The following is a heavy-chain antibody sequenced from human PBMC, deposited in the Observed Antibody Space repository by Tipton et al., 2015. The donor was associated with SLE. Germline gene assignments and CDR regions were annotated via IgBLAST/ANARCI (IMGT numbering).Heavy chain of an antibody. CDR2: INWNSDSR. D-gene: IGHD6-13*01. J-gene: IGHJ4*02. V-gene: IGHV3-9*01. CDR1: GFTFNDYA. CDR3: ARDPEGGRSWYSLDY. Sequence: RSLRLSCVASGFTFNDYAMHWVRQAPGRGLEWVSGINWNSDSRGYADSVKGRFTISRDNAKNSLYLQMNRLRAEDTAVYFCARDPEGGRSWYSLDYWGLGTLVTVSS.